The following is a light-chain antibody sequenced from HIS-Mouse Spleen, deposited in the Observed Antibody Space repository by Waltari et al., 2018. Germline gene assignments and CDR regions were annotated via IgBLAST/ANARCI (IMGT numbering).Light chain of an antibody. J-gene: IGLJ2*01. V-gene: IGLV3-19*01. Sequence: SSELTQDPAVSVALGQTVRITCQGDSLRSYYASWYQQKPGKAPVLVIYGKNNRPSGIPERFSGSSSGNTASLTITGAQAEDEADYYCNSRDSSGNHVVFGGGTKLTVL. CDR3: NSRDSSGNHVV. CDR2: GKN. CDR1: SLRSYY.